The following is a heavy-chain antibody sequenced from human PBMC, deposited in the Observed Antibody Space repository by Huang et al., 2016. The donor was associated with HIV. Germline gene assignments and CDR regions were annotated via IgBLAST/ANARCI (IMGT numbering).Heavy chain of an antibody. Sequence: QVQLQESGPGLVKPSETLSLTCTVSGGSISSHYWGWIRQPPGKGLEWIGSIYYSGSTNYNPSLKSRVTISVDTAKNQFSLKLSSVTAADTAVYYCASTTRFDPWGQGTLVTVSS. J-gene: IGHJ5*02. D-gene: IGHD2-2*01. V-gene: IGHV4-59*11. CDR1: GGSISSHY. CDR2: IYYSGST. CDR3: ASTTRFDP.